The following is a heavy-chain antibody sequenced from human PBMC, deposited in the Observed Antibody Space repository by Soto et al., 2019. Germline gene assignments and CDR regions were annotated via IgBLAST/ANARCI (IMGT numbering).Heavy chain of an antibody. D-gene: IGHD1-1*01. CDR1: RGSIIISSYH. CDR2: IYYSGST. V-gene: IGHV4-39*01. Sequence: SETLSLTCTVSRGSIIISSYHCGWIRQPPRQGLEWSGSIYYSGSTYYTPPLKSRVTISVDTSKNQFSLKLSSVTAADTAVYYCARRNWNDVYFDYWGRGPLVSVYS. J-gene: IGHJ4*02. CDR3: ARRNWNDVYFDY.